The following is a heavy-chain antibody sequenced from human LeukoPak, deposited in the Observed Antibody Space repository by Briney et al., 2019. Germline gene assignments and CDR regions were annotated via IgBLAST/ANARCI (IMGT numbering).Heavy chain of an antibody. J-gene: IGHJ4*02. V-gene: IGHV4-34*01. D-gene: IGHD6-13*01. Sequence: SETLSLTCAVHGGSFSGYYWTWIRQPPGKGLEWIGEINHSGTTNYNPSLKSRVTISVDRSKNQFSLKLSSVTAADTAVYYCARSSSSWKEFDYWGQGTLVTVSS. CDR3: ARSSSSWKEFDY. CDR2: INHSGTT. CDR1: GGSFSGYY.